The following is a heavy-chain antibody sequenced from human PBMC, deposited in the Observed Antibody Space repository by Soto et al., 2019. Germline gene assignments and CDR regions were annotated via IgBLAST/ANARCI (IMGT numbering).Heavy chain of an antibody. J-gene: IGHJ4*02. Sequence: QVQLQESGPGLVKPSQTLSLTCTVSGGSISSGDYYWSWIRQPPGKGLEWIGYIYYSGSTYYNPSLKSLVTISVDTSKNQFPLRLSSVTAADTAVYYCARAQGSGFLVSWGQGTLVSVSS. CDR3: ARAQGSGFLVS. CDR2: IYYSGST. CDR1: GGSISSGDYY. D-gene: IGHD3-10*01. V-gene: IGHV4-30-4*01.